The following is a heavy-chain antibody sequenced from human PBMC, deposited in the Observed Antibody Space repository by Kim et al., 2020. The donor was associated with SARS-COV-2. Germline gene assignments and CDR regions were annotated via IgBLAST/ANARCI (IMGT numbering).Heavy chain of an antibody. D-gene: IGHD3-16*01. CDR2: IDVGGSTT. J-gene: IGHJ6*02. Sequence: GGSLRLSCAASGFTFSGYAMNWVRQASGKGLEWVSVIDVGGSTTYYADSVKGRFTISRDNSKNTLYLQMNSLRAEDTAIYYCAKDQIYADGRYGMDVWGQGTTVTVSS. CDR3: AKDQIYADGRYGMDV. V-gene: IGHV3-23*03. CDR1: GFTFSGYA.